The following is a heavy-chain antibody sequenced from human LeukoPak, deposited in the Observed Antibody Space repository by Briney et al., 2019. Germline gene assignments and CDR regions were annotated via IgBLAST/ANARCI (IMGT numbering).Heavy chain of an antibody. CDR2: IIPIFGTA. Sequence: SVKVSCKASGGTFSSYAISWVRQAPGQGLEWMGGIIPIFGTANYAQKFQGRVTITADESTSTAYMELSSLRSEDTAVYYCARAWAVRIAAAGKGRWFDPWGQGTLVTVSS. V-gene: IGHV1-69*01. CDR3: ARAWAVRIAAAGKGRWFDP. D-gene: IGHD6-13*01. CDR1: GGTFSSYA. J-gene: IGHJ5*02.